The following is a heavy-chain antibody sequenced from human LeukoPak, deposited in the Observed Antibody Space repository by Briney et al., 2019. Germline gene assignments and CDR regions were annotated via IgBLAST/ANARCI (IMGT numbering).Heavy chain of an antibody. CDR3: VKAALGPHDAFDI. J-gene: IGHJ3*02. Sequence: SETLSLTCTVSGGSIRSSSYYWGWIRQPPGKGLEWIGSIYYSGSTYYNPSLKSRVTISIDTSKNQFSLRLSSVTAADTAVYYCVKAALGPHDAFDIWGQGTMVTVSS. CDR1: GGSIRSSSYY. CDR2: IYYSGST. D-gene: IGHD6-13*01. V-gene: IGHV4-39*01.